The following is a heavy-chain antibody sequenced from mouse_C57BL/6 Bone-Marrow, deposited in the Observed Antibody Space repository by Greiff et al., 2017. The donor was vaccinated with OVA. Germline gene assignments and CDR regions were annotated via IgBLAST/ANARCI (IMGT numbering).Heavy chain of an antibody. D-gene: IGHD1-1*01. Sequence: QVTLKVSGAELVRPGTSVKMSCKASGYTFTNYWIGWAKQRPGHGLEWIGDIYPGGGYTNYNEKFKGKATLTADKSSSTAYMQFSSLTSEDSAIYYCARRNPGSSPWFAYWGQGTLVTVSA. J-gene: IGHJ3*01. V-gene: IGHV1-63*01. CDR2: IYPGGGYT. CDR3: ARRNPGSSPWFAY. CDR1: GYTFTNYW.